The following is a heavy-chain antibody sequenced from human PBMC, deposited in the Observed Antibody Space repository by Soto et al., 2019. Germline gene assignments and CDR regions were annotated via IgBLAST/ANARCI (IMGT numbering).Heavy chain of an antibody. D-gene: IGHD1-1*01. CDR2: LYDVDGT. CDR1: GLTVRGKKY. CDR3: ASRLEREHAYDI. Sequence: DVQLVASGGGLIQPGGSLRLSCAALGLTVRGKKYITWVRQAPGKGLEWVSALYDVDGTYYADSAKGRFTISRDNSNNIIYLQMNSLGPDYTAVYYCASRLEREHAYDIWGLGTMVTVSS. J-gene: IGHJ3*02. V-gene: IGHV3-53*01.